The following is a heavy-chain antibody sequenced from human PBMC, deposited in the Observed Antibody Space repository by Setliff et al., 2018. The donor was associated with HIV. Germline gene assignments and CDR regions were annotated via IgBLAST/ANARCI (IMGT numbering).Heavy chain of an antibody. CDR2: ISGFNGNT. CDR1: GYSFARYG. CDR3: ARVPYRSAWFSGGHDAFDI. D-gene: IGHD6-19*01. Sequence: ASVKVSCKASGYSFARYGLSWVRQAPGQGLEWMGWISGFNGNTKYAQSFQDRVATTAETATSTAYMEMRSLRSDDTAVYFCARVPYRSAWFSGGHDAFDIWGQGTRGTVS. J-gene: IGHJ3*02. V-gene: IGHV1-18*01.